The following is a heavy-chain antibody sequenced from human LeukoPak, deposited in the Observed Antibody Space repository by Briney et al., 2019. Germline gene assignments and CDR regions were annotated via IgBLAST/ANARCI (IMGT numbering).Heavy chain of an antibody. CDR3: AKESLYDFWSGYYGD. D-gene: IGHD3-3*01. V-gene: IGHV3-23*01. Sequence: GGSLRLSCAASGFTFSSYAMSWVRQAPVKGLEWVSAISGSGGSTYYADSVKGRFTISRDNSKNTLYLQMTSLRAEDTAVYYCAKESLYDFWSGYYGDWGQGTLVTASS. CDR2: ISGSGGST. J-gene: IGHJ4*02. CDR1: GFTFSSYA.